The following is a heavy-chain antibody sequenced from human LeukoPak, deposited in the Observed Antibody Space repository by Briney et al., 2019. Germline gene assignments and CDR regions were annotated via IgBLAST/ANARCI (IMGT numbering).Heavy chain of an antibody. CDR1: GFTFSTYG. J-gene: IGHJ5*02. CDR2: ISGSGGST. Sequence: QSGGSLRLSCEASGFTFSTYGMSWVRQAPGKGLEWVSAISGSGGSTYYADSVKGRVTISRDNSKNTLYLQMNSLRAEDTAVYYCARDDSPRITIFGVGNWFDPWGQGTLVTVSS. V-gene: IGHV3-23*01. D-gene: IGHD3-3*01. CDR3: ARDDSPRITIFGVGNWFDP.